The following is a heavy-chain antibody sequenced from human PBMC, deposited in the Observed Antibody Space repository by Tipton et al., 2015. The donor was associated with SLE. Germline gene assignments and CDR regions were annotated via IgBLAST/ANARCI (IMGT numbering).Heavy chain of an antibody. CDR1: GFTFSSYA. Sequence: SLRLSCAASGFTFSSYAMSWVRQAPGKGLEWVSAISGSGGSTYYADSVKGRFTISRDNSKNTLYLQMNSLRAEDTAVYYCARENQDSSSPGDWFDPWGQGTLVTVSS. J-gene: IGHJ5*02. D-gene: IGHD6-6*01. V-gene: IGHV3-23*01. CDR2: ISGSGGST. CDR3: ARENQDSSSPGDWFDP.